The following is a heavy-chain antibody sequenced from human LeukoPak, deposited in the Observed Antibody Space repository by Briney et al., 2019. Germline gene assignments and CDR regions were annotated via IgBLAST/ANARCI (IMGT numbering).Heavy chain of an antibody. Sequence: GGSLRLSCAASGFTFNNYAMSWVRQAPGKGLEWVADIKQDGTEKYYVDSVKGRFTISRGNAKKSLYLQMNSLRAEDTAVYYCARAYQLLFVDTHFDYWGQGTLVTVSS. V-gene: IGHV3-7*01. CDR1: GFTFNNYA. CDR3: ARAYQLLFVDTHFDY. D-gene: IGHD2-2*01. CDR2: IKQDGTEK. J-gene: IGHJ4*02.